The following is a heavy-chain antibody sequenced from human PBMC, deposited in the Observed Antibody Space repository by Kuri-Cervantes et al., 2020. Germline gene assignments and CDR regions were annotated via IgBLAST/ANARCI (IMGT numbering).Heavy chain of an antibody. D-gene: IGHD3-22*01. J-gene: IGHJ4*02. CDR3: ARGGDSSLDY. V-gene: IGHV3-9*01. CDR1: RFTFDDYA. CDR2: ISWSSGDV. Sequence: SLKISCAASRFTFDDYAMYWVRQAPGKGLEWVSSISWSSGDVGYAGSVRGRFTLSRDNAKNSLYLQMNSLRAEDTAVYYCARGGDSSLDYWGQGTLVTVSS.